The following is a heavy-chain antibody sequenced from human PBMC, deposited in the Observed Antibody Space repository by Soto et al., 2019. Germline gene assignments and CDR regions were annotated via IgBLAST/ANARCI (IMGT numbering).Heavy chain of an antibody. Sequence: QVQLVQSGAEVKKPGASVKVSCKASGDTFSNFDLNGVRQATGQGLEWMGWMRANSGDTGHAQKFQGRVSMTRSTSISTAYMELSSLRAEDTAVYYCARYIYGQGFKAWGQGTLVIVSS. CDR3: ARYIYGQGFKA. J-gene: IGHJ5*02. V-gene: IGHV1-8*01. CDR1: GDTFSNFD. CDR2: MRANSGDT. D-gene: IGHD5-18*01.